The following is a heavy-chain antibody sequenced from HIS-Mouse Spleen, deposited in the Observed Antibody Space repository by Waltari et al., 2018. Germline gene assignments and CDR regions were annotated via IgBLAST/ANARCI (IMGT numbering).Heavy chain of an antibody. CDR1: GYSISSGYS. CDR2: IYHSGST. CDR3: ARDSIAVMDV. V-gene: IGHV4-38-2*02. Sequence: QVQLQESGPGLVKPSETLSLTCPVSGYSISSGYSWGWIRQPPGKGLEWIGSIYHSGSTYYNPSLKSRVTISVDTSKNQFSLKLSSVTAADTAVYYCARDSIAVMDVWGQGTTVTVSS. J-gene: IGHJ6*02. D-gene: IGHD6-19*01.